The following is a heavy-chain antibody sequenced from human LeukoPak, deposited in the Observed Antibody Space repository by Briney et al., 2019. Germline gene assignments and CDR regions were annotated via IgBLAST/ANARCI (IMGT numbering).Heavy chain of an antibody. J-gene: IGHJ4*02. CDR2: IIPIFGTA. CDR1: GGTFSSYA. Sequence: EASVKVSCKASGGTFSSYAISWVRQAPGQGLEWMGGIIPIFGTANYAQKFQGRVTITADESTSTAYMEPSSLRSEDTAVYYCARVAGTMVFDYWGQGTLVTVSS. D-gene: IGHD6-19*01. V-gene: IGHV1-69*13. CDR3: ARVAGTMVFDY.